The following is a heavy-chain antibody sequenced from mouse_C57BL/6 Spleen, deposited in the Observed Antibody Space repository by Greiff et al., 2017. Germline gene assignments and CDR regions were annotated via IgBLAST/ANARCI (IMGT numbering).Heavy chain of an antibody. CDR1: GYAFSSYW. Sequence: VQRVESGAELVKPGASVKISCKASGYAFSSYWMNWVKQRPGKGLEWIGQIYPGDGDTNYNGKFKGKATLTADKSSSTAYMQLSSLTSEDSAVYFCARTGAYYNNFDYWGQGTTLTVSS. CDR3: ARTGAYYNNFDY. V-gene: IGHV1-80*01. CDR2: IYPGDGDT. D-gene: IGHD2-5*01. J-gene: IGHJ2*01.